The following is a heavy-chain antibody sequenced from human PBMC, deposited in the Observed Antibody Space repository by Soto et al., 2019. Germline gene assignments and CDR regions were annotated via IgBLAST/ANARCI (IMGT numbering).Heavy chain of an antibody. J-gene: IGHJ4*02. D-gene: IGHD3-9*01. CDR2: MNPNSGNT. Sequence: ASVKVSCKASGYTFTSYDINWVRQATGQGLEWMGWMNPNSGNTGYAQKFQGRVTMTRNTSISTAYMELSSLRSEDTAVYYCATHYYDILTDYYPPLDYWGQGTLVTVSS. V-gene: IGHV1-8*01. CDR3: ATHYYDILTDYYPPLDY. CDR1: GYTFTSYD.